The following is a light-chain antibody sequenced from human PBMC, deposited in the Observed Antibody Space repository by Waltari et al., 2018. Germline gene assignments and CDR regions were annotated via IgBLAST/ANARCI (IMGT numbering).Light chain of an antibody. CDR3: QQYSASTGT. V-gene: IGKV3-20*01. CDR1: QTLNSKY. Sequence: EIVLTQSPGTMSLSPGDRATLSCRASQTLNSKYLAWHQQKPGQAPRLLIHGASSRAIGIPDRFSGSGSGTDFTLTITRLQPEDSGVYYCQQYSASTGTFGQGTKVEIK. CDR2: GAS. J-gene: IGKJ1*01.